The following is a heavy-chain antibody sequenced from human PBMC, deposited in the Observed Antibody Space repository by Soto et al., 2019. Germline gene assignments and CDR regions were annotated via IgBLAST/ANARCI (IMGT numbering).Heavy chain of an antibody. V-gene: IGHV1-69*13. D-gene: IGHD3-10*01. Sequence: SVKVSCKASRGTFSRAAIIWVRLAPGKETEWMGGIIPQFSTANYAQKFQGRVTITADESTSTAYMELSSLRSEDTAVYYCARALMDYYGSGSPSTWYYGMDVWGQGTTVTVSS. J-gene: IGHJ6*02. CDR1: RGTFSRAA. CDR2: IIPQFSTA. CDR3: ARALMDYYGSGSPSTWYYGMDV.